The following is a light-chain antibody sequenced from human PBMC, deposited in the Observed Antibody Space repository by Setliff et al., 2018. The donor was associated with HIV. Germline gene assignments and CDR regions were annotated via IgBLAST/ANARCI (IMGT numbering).Light chain of an antibody. V-gene: IGLV2-8*01. Sequence: QSVLTQPPPASGSPGQSVTISCTGTSSDVGPYNYVSWYQQEPGKAPKLMIYEVSKRPSGVPDRFSGSKSGNTASLTISGLQAEDEANYYCLSHTSRSTYVFGTGTKVTVL. CDR3: LSHTSRSTYV. J-gene: IGLJ1*01. CDR2: EVS. CDR1: SSDVGPYNY.